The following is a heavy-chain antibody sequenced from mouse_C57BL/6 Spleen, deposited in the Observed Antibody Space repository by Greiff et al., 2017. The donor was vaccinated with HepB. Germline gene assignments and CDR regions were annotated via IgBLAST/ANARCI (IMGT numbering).Heavy chain of an antibody. D-gene: IGHD2-5*01. CDR1: GFTFSSYT. CDR2: ISGGGGNT. Sequence: DVMLVESGGGLVKPGGSLKLSCAASGFTFSSYTMSWVRQTPEKRLEWVATISGGGGNTYYPDSVKGRFTISRDNAKNTLYLQMSSLRSEDTALYYCARHRYSNSWFAYWGQGTLVTVSA. CDR3: ARHRYSNSWFAY. J-gene: IGHJ3*01. V-gene: IGHV5-9*01.